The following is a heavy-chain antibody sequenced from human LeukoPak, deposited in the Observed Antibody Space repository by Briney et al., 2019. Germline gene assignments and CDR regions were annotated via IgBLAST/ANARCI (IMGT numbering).Heavy chain of an antibody. CDR1: GNSVSSNSAA. Sequence: SQTLSLTCAISGNSVSSNSAAWNWIRQSPSRGLEWLGRTYYRSKWYNDYAVSVESRITINPDTSKNQFSLQLSSVTPEDTAVYYCARDHRGSGIPHFYYGMDVWGPGTTVTVSS. V-gene: IGHV6-1*01. J-gene: IGHJ6*02. CDR3: ARDHRGSGIPHFYYGMDV. CDR2: TYYRSKWYN. D-gene: IGHD2-15*01.